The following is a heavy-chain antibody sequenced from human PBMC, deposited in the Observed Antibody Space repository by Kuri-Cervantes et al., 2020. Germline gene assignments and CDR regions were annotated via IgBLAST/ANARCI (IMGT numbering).Heavy chain of an antibody. D-gene: IGHD1-14*01. CDR2: INHSGST. CDR3: ARNQWFDP. V-gene: IGHV4-34*01. Sequence: GSLRLSCAVYGGSFSGYYWSWIRQPPGKGLEWIGEINHSGSTNYNPSLKSRVTISVDRSKNQFSLKLTSVTAADTAVYYCARNQWFDPWGQGTLVTVSS. CDR1: GGSFSGYY. J-gene: IGHJ5*02.